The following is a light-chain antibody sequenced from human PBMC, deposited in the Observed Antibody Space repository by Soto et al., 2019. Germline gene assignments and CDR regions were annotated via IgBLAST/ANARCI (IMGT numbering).Light chain of an antibody. CDR2: GAS. J-gene: IGKJ2*01. CDR1: QSVSSSY. CDR3: QQYGSSLYT. V-gene: IGKV3-20*01. Sequence: EIVLTQSPGTLSLSPGERATLSCRASQSVSSSYLAWYQQKPGQAPRLLIYGASSRPTGIPARLSGSGSGTDFTLTISRLEPEDYAVYYCQQYGSSLYTFGEGPKLEIK.